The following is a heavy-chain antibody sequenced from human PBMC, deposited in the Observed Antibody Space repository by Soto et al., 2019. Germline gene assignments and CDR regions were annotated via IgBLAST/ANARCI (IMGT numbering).Heavy chain of an antibody. V-gene: IGHV1-3*01. CDR2: INAGNGNT. CDR3: ARDQGLRYFGPSY. J-gene: IGHJ4*02. CDR1: GYTFTSYA. D-gene: IGHD3-9*01. Sequence: GASVKVSCKASGYTFTSYAMHWVRQAPGQRLEWMGWINAGNGNTKYAQKLQGRVTITTDTSTSTAYMELRSLRSDDTAVYYCARDQGLRYFGPSYWGQGTLVTVSS.